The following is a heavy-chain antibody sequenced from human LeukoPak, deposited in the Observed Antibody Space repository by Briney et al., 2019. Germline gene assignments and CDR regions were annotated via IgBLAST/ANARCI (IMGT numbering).Heavy chain of an antibody. J-gene: IGHJ4*02. V-gene: IGHV3-7*01. D-gene: IGHD6-13*01. CDR2: IKYDGSEE. CDR3: AKGHEQSSAWSD. Sequence: PGGSLRLSCAASGFTLSKSWMSWVRQAPGKGLAWVANIKYDGSEEYYVDSVKGRFTISRDNAKNSLYPQMNSLRGEDTAVYYCAKGHEQSSAWSDWGQGTLVTVSS. CDR1: GFTLSKSW.